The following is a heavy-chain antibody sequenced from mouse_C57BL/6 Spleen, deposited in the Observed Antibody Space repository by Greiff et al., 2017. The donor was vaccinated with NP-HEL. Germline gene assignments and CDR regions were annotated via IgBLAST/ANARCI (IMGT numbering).Heavy chain of an antibody. CDR3: SFITAYYAMDY. CDR2: IDPEDGDT. J-gene: IGHJ4*01. V-gene: IGHV14-1*01. Sequence: VHVKQSGAELVRPGASVKLSCTASGFNIKDYYMHWVKQRPEQGLEWIGRIDPEDGDTEYAPKFQGKATMTADTSSNTAYLQLSSLTSEDTAVYYCSFITAYYAMDYWGQGTSVTVSS. D-gene: IGHD1-1*01. CDR1: GFNIKDYY.